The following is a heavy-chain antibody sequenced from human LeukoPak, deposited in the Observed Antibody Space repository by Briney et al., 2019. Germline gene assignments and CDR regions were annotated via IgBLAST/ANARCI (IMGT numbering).Heavy chain of an antibody. D-gene: IGHD6-13*01. Sequence: ASVKVSCKASGYTFTSYGISWVRQAPGQGLEWMGWISAYNGNTNYAQKLQGRVTMTTDTSTSTAYMELRSLRSDDTAMYYCARDPDGLYSSSPTFDYWGQGTLVTVSS. CDR1: GYTFTSYG. CDR2: ISAYNGNT. V-gene: IGHV1-18*01. J-gene: IGHJ4*02. CDR3: ARDPDGLYSSSPTFDY.